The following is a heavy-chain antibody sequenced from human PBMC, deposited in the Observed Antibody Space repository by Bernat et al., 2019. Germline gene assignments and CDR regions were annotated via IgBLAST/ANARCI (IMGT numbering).Heavy chain of an antibody. CDR3: EKRGYCDGGSCYGNFDY. CDR1: GFSFGTYA. J-gene: IGHJ4*02. V-gene: IGHV3-23*01. D-gene: IGHD2-15*01. CDR2: ISGNAART. Sequence: EVYLLESGGGLVQPGGSLRLSCAASGFSFGTYAMNWIRQAPGKGLEWVSSISGNAARTSYADSVMGLFTISRDNSRNTVDLQMNSLRDDDTAVYFCEKRGYCDGGSCYGNFDYWGQGVLVTVST.